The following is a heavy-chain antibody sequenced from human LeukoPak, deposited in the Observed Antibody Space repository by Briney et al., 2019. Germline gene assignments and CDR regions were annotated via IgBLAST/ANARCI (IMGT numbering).Heavy chain of an antibody. CDR1: GGTFSSYA. J-gene: IGHJ5*02. CDR3: AFTPLGDQLLDNWFDP. Sequence: SVKVSCKASGGTFSSYAISWVRQAPGQGLGWMGRIIPIFGTANYAQKFQGRVTITTDESTSTAYMELSSLRSEDTAVYYCAFTPLGDQLLDNWFDPWGQGTLVTVSS. CDR2: IIPIFGTA. V-gene: IGHV1-69*05. D-gene: IGHD2-2*01.